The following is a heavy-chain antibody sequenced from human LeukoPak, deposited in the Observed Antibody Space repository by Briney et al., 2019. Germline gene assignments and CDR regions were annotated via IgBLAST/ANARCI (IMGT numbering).Heavy chain of an antibody. CDR3: ARARGPHIVVVTAISHFDY. D-gene: IGHD2-21*02. Sequence: ASVTVSFTASGYTFTSYGISWVRQAPGQGLEGMGWISAYNGNTNYAQKLQGRVTMTTDTSTSTAYMELRSLRSDDTAVYYCARARGPHIVVVTAISHFDYWGQGTLVTVSS. CDR1: GYTFTSYG. J-gene: IGHJ4*02. CDR2: ISAYNGNT. V-gene: IGHV1-18*01.